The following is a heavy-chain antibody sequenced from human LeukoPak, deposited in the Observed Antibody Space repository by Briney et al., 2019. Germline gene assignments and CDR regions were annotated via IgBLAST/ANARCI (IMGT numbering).Heavy chain of an antibody. CDR3: ARSSSWYFYFDY. V-gene: IGHV3-23*01. D-gene: IGHD6-13*01. J-gene: IGHJ4*02. CDR2: ISGSGGST. CDR1: GFTFTTNG. Sequence: PGESLRLSCAASGFTFTTNGMSWVRQAPGKGLEWVSAISGSGGSTIYADSVKGRFTISRDNSKNTLYLQMNSLRAEDTAVYYCARSSSWYFYFDYWGQGTLVTVSS.